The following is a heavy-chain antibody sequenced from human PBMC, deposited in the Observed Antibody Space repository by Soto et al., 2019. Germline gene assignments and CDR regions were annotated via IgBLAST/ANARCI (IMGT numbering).Heavy chain of an antibody. Sequence: QVQLQPWGSGLLKPSETLSLTCAVYGGSFSGYYWRWIRQPPGKGLEWVGEINHGGSTNYNPSLKSLVTISVDTSKNQFPLQLSSVTAADTAVYYCARHCSSTSCYGVFDIWGQGTMVTVSS. V-gene: IGHV4-34*01. CDR3: ARHCSSTSCYGVFDI. J-gene: IGHJ3*02. CDR2: INHGGST. D-gene: IGHD2-2*01. CDR1: GGSFSGYY.